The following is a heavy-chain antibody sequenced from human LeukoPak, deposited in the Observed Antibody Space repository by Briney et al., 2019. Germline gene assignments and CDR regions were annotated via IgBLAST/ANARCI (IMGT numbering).Heavy chain of an antibody. CDR1: GGSINNYY. Sequence: SETLSLTCTVSGGSINNYYWSWIRQPAGKGLEWIGRIYTRGSTNYNPSLKSRVTMSVDTSKNQFSLKLSSVTAANTAVYYCARGRYCSADICSGGDAFDIWGQGTMVSVSS. V-gene: IGHV4-4*07. CDR2: IYTRGST. J-gene: IGHJ3*02. D-gene: IGHD2-15*01. CDR3: ARGRYCSADICSGGDAFDI.